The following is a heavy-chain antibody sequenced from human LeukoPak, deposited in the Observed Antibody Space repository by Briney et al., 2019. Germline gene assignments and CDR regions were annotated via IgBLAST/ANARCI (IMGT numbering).Heavy chain of an antibody. Sequence: GGSLTLSCAASGSTFSVYYMSWIRQAPGKGLEWVSYISSSGSTIYYADSVKGRFTISRDNAKNSLYLQMNSLRAEDTAVYYCARGPFDTYVRGTYRFGVAYFDYWGQGTLVTVSS. CDR3: ARGPFDTYVRGTYRFGVAYFDY. V-gene: IGHV3-11*04. CDR2: ISSSGSTI. D-gene: IGHD3-16*02. J-gene: IGHJ4*02. CDR1: GSTFSVYY.